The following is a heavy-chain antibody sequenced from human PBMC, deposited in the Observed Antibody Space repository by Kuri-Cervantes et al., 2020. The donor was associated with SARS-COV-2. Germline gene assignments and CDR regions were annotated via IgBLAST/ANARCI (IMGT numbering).Heavy chain of an antibody. CDR1: GDSISSGGYY. D-gene: IGHD4-11*01. V-gene: IGHV4-38-2*02. Sequence: GSLRLSCIVSGDSISSGGYYWGWIRQPPGKGLEWIGSIYHSGSTYYNPSLKSRVTISIDTSKNQFSLKLSSVTAADTAVYYCARTVTTTPDYWGQGTLVTVSS. CDR2: IYHSGST. J-gene: IGHJ4*02. CDR3: ARTVTTTPDY.